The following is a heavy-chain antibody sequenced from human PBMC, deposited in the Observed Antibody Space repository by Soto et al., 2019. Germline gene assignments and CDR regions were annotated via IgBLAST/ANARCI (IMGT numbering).Heavy chain of an antibody. J-gene: IGHJ6*02. D-gene: IGHD3-9*01. V-gene: IGHV3-23*01. CDR3: AKDTVAPYYDILTGYASHYYYYGMDV. CDR2: ISGSGGST. Sequence: GGSLRLSCAASGFTFSSYAMSWVRQAPGKGLEWVSAISGSGGSTYYADSVKGRFTISRDNSKNTLYLQMNSLRAEDTAVYYCAKDTVAPYYDILTGYASHYYYYGMDVWGQGTTVTVSS. CDR1: GFTFSSYA.